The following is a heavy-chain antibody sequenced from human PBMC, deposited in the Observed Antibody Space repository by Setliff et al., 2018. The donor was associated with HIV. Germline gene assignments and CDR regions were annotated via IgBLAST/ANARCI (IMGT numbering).Heavy chain of an antibody. CDR2: FYKSGST. CDR1: GGSLSGYH. CDR3: ARLHQFCVGNCYPIYFDY. J-gene: IGHJ4*02. Sequence: SETLSLTCSVSGGSLSGYHWSWIRQPPGKGLEWIGYFYKSGSTNSGPSFKSRVSMSGDTSKNHLSLRLTSVTAADTAVYYCARLHQFCVGNCYPIYFDYWGQGTLVTVSS. V-gene: IGHV4-59*08. D-gene: IGHD2-21*01.